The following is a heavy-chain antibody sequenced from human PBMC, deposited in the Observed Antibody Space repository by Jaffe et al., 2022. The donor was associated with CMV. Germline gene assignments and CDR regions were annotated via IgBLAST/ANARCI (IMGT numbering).Heavy chain of an antibody. CDR1: GFTFSSYA. J-gene: IGHJ4*02. D-gene: IGHD2-15*01. Sequence: EVQLLESGGGLVQPGGSLRLSCAASGFTFSSYAMSWVRQAPGKGLEWVSAISGSGGSTYYADSVKGRFTISRDNSKNTLYLQMNSLRAEDTAVYYCAKTGYCSGGSCYSFDYWGQGTLVTVSS. CDR3: AKTGYCSGGSCYSFDY. V-gene: IGHV3-23*01. CDR2: ISGSGGST.